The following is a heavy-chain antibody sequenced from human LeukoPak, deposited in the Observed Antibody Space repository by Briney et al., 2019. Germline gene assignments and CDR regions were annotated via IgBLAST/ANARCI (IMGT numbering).Heavy chain of an antibody. J-gene: IGHJ4*02. CDR3: ARGEYYFDY. Sequence: GGSLRLSCAASGFTFNNYQMNWVRQAPGKGLECISYISSSGRTIYYADSLKGRFAVSRDNAKNSLYLRMNNLRAEDTAVYYCARGEYYFDYWGQGTLVTVSS. CDR1: GFTFNNYQ. V-gene: IGHV3-48*03. CDR2: ISSSGRTI.